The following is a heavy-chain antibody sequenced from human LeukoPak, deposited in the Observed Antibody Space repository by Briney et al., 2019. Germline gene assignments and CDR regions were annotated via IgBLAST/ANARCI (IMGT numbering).Heavy chain of an antibody. CDR2: IYYSGST. D-gene: IGHD3-3*01. V-gene: IGHV4-59*12. CDR1: GGSISSYY. CDR3: ARGKYDFWSGYSPRRYYGMDV. J-gene: IGHJ6*02. Sequence: SETLSLTCTVSGGSISSYYWSWIRQPPGKGLEWIGYIYYSGSTNYNPSLKSRVTISVDTSKNQFSLKLSAVTAADTAVYYCARGKYDFWSGYSPRRYYGMDVWGQGTTVTVSS.